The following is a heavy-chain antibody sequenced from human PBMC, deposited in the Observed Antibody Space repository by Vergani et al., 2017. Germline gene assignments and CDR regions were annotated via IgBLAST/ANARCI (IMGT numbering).Heavy chain of an antibody. CDR2: IIPIRGIA. J-gene: IGHJ3*02. CDR1: GCTFSSYT. Sequence: QVQLVQSGAEVKKPGSSVKVSCKASGCTFSSYTISWVRQAPGKGLEWVARIIPIRGIANYAHKFKGRVTITADKSTSTAYMELSSLSSEDTAVYYCVRHIPPQGGGAFDIWGQGTMVTVSS. CDR3: VRHIPPQGGGAFDI. D-gene: IGHD2-2*02. V-gene: IGHV1-69*02.